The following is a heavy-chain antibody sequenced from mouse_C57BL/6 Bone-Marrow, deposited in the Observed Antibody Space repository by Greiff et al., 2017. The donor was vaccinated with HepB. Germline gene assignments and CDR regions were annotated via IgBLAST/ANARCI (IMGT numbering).Heavy chain of an antibody. D-gene: IGHD1-2*01. V-gene: IGHV1-19*01. CDR3: ARRLLRLRAMDY. Sequence: VQLQQSGPVLVKPGASVKMSCKASGYTFTDYYMNWVKQSHGKSLEWIGVINPYNGGTSYNQKFKGKATLTVDKSSSTAYMELNSLTSEDSAVYYCARRLLRLRAMDYWGQGTSVTVSS. CDR2: INPYNGGT. CDR1: GYTFTDYY. J-gene: IGHJ4*01.